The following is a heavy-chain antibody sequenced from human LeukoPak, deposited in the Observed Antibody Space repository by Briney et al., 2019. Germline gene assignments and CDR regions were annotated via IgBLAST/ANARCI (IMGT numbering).Heavy chain of an antibody. CDR3: VRQTMVATFDY. Sequence: PSDTLSLTCTLSGGSFSSYYWSWIRQPPGKGLGWIGYIYCSGRTNYHPSLQSRVPISVDTSKTQFSLKLSSVTAADTAVYYCVRQTMVATFDYWGQGTLVTVSS. J-gene: IGHJ4*02. CDR2: IYCSGRT. D-gene: IGHD5-12*01. CDR1: GGSFSSYY. V-gene: IGHV4-59*08.